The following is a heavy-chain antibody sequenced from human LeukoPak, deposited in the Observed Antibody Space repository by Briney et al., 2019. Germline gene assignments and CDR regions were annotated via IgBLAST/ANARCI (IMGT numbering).Heavy chain of an antibody. Sequence: SETLSLTCTVSGGSISSSSYYWGWLRQPPGRGVEWIGSIYYSGSTYYNTSRKSRVTISVRTSKNQFSLKLSSVTAADTAVYYCARRFGYCGGDSYISYFDYWGQGTLVTVSS. J-gene: IGHJ4*02. CDR1: GGSISSSSYY. CDR2: IYYSGST. V-gene: IGHV4-39*01. D-gene: IGHD2-21*02. CDR3: ARRFGYCGGDSYISYFDY.